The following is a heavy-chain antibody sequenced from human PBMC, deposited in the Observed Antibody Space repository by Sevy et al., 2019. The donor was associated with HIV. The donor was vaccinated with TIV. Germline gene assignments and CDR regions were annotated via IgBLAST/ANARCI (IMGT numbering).Heavy chain of an antibody. Sequence: GGSLRLSCAASGFSFSSYVMSWVRQAPGKGLQWVSAVSASGISTYYAASVKGRFTISKDNSRNTLYLQMDSLRAEDTAVYYCAKVRSTIIPATGNSDYWGQGTLVTVSS. CDR3: AKVRSTIIPATGNSDY. V-gene: IGHV3-23*01. D-gene: IGHD6-13*01. CDR1: GFSFSSYV. CDR2: VSASGIST. J-gene: IGHJ4*02.